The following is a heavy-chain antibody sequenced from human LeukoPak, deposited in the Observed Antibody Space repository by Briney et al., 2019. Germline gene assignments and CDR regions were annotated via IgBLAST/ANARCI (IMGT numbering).Heavy chain of an antibody. V-gene: IGHV1-18*01. J-gene: IGHJ6*02. CDR1: GYTFTSYG. D-gene: IGHD3-3*01. CDR3: AREAPRLEWFSFTDYYGMDV. CDR2: ISAYNGNT. Sequence: EASVKVSCKASGYTFTSYGISWVRQAPGQGLEWMGWISAYNGNTNYAQKLQGRVTMTTDTSTSTAYMELRSLRSDDTAVYYCAREAPRLEWFSFTDYYGMDVWGQGTTVTVSS.